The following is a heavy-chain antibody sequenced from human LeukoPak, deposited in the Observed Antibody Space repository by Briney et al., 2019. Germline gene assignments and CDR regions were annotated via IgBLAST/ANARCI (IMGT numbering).Heavy chain of an antibody. Sequence: PSETLSLTCTVSGGSVSSTTYYWSWIRQPPGKGLEWIASINYSGSTYYNPSLKSRVTISVDTSENQFSLKLSSVTAADTAVYYCARYVVYGSGKYYFDFWGQGTLVTVSS. CDR3: ARYVVYGSGKYYFDF. D-gene: IGHD3-10*01. CDR2: INYSGST. V-gene: IGHV4-39*01. CDR1: GGSVSSTTYY. J-gene: IGHJ4*02.